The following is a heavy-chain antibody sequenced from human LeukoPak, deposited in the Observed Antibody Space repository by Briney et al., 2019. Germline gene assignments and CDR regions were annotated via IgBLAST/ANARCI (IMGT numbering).Heavy chain of an antibody. CDR1: GYSFTSYW. CDR2: IYPGDSDT. Sequence: GESLKISCKGSGYSFTSYWIGWVRQMPGKGLEWMGIIYPGDSDTRYSPSFQGQVTISADKSISTAYLQWSSLKASDTAMYYCARRPGLYYGSGSYYDYWGQGTLATVSS. J-gene: IGHJ4*02. V-gene: IGHV5-51*01. CDR3: ARRPGLYYGSGSYYDY. D-gene: IGHD3-10*01.